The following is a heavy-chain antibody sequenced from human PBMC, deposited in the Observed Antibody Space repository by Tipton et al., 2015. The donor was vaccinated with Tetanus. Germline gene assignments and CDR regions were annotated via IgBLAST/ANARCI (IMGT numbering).Heavy chain of an antibody. D-gene: IGHD3-3*01. J-gene: IGHJ4*02. CDR3: ARAWSHWSAYYRG. CDR1: GDSISSTSYH. CDR2: INHTGST. V-gene: IGHV4-39*07. Sequence: TLSLTCTVSGDSISSTSYHWGWIRQPPGKGLEWIGEINHTGSTNYNPSLKSRVTISVDTSKHQFSLKLSSVTAADTAVYYCARAWSHWSAYYRGWGQGTLVTVSS.